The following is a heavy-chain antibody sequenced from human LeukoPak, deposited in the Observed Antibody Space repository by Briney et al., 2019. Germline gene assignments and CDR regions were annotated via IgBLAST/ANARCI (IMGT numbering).Heavy chain of an antibody. Sequence: PGGSLRLSCSASGFTFSSYAMHWVRQAPGMGLEWVSLISGDGGNTYYADSVKGRFTISRDNSKNSLSLQMNSLRTEDTALYYCAKDAHASGSAILDYWGQGTLVTVSS. J-gene: IGHJ4*02. CDR3: AKDAHASGSAILDY. V-gene: IGHV3-43*02. D-gene: IGHD3-10*01. CDR1: GFTFSSYA. CDR2: ISGDGGNT.